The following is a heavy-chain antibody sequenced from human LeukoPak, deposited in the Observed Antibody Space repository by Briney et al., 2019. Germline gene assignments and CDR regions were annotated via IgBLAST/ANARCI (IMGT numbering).Heavy chain of an antibody. J-gene: IGHJ4*02. CDR1: GFTVSSNY. Sequence: PGGSLRLSCAASGFTVSSNYMSWVRQAPGKGLEWVSIIYSGGSTFYADSVKGRFTISRDNAKNSLYLQMDSLRAEDTAVYYCARGGSGWPYYFDYWGQGTLVTVSS. V-gene: IGHV3-53*01. CDR3: ARGGSGWPYYFDY. CDR2: IYSGGST. D-gene: IGHD6-19*01.